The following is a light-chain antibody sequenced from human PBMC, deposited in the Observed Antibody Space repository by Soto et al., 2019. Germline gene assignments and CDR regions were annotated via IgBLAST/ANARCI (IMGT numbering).Light chain of an antibody. CDR1: RSVSSSS. Sequence: EIVLTQSPGTLSLSPGERATLSCRASRSVSSSSLAWYQQKPGQAPRLLIYGASSRATGIPDKFSGSGYETHFTLTINRLVPEDVAVYFCQQYGSSPGTFGQGTKVEIK. CDR3: QQYGSSPGT. V-gene: IGKV3-20*01. CDR2: GAS. J-gene: IGKJ1*01.